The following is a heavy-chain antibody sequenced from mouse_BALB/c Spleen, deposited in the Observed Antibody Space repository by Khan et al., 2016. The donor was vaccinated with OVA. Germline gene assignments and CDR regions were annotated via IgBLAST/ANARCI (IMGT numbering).Heavy chain of an antibody. CDR2: ISTYYGHT. J-gene: IGHJ3*01. D-gene: IGHD1-1*02. CDR3: VRGGGNFRLAY. CDR1: GYTFTDFA. Sequence: QVQLKESGTELVRPGVSVKISCKGSGYTFTDFAIHWVKQSHAKSLEWIGVISTYYGHTTYNQKFQDKATMTVDKSSSTAYKVFARLTSEDSAIYYCVRGGGNFRLAYWGQGTPVTVSA. V-gene: IGHV1S137*01.